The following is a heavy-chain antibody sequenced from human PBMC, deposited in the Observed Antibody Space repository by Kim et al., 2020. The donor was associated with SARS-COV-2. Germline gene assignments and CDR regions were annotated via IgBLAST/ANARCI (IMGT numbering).Heavy chain of an antibody. J-gene: IGHJ4*02. D-gene: IGHD3-10*01. Sequence: GGSLRLSCAASGFTFSSYAMSWVRQAPGKGLEWVSAISGSGGSTYYADSVKGRFTISRDNPKNTLYLQMNSLRAEDTAVYYCAKDDRLMVRGVIIVGWIDYWGQGTLVTVSS. CDR2: ISGSGGST. CDR1: GFTFSSYA. V-gene: IGHV3-23*01. CDR3: AKDDRLMVRGVIIVGWIDY.